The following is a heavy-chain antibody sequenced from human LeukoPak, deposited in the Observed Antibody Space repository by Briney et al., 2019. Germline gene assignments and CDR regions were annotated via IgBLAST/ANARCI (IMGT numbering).Heavy chain of an antibody. V-gene: IGHV4-61*02. J-gene: IGHJ4*02. D-gene: IGHD5-18*01. Sequence: SQTLSLTCTVSGGSISSGSYYWSWIRQPAGKGLEWIGRIYTSGSTNYHPSLKSRVTISVDTSKNQFSLKLSSVTAADTAVYYCARARGNSYGLDYWGQGTLVTVSS. CDR3: ARARGNSYGLDY. CDR2: IYTSGST. CDR1: GGSISSGSYY.